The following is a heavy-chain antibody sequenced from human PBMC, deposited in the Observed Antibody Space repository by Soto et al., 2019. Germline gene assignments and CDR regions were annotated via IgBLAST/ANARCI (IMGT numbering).Heavy chain of an antibody. CDR1: GGTFTTHT. D-gene: IGHD5-12*01. CDR2: IVPIFRTP. V-gene: IGHV1-69*13. J-gene: IGHJ4*02. Sequence: GASVKVSCKASGGTFTTHTINWVRQAPGQGLQWMGGIVPIFRTPNYAQKFQGRVTITADESTSAVYMELTNLRSEDTAVYYCAKDVRPDGYWDLDYWGQGTPVTVSS. CDR3: AKDVRPDGYWDLDY.